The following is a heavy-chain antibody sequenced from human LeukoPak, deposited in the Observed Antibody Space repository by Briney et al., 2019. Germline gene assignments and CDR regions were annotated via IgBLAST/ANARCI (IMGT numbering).Heavy chain of an antibody. CDR2: INHSGST. J-gene: IGHJ6*03. CDR1: GGSFSGYY. D-gene: IGHD6-19*01. Sequence: PSETLSLTCAVYGGSFSGYYWGWIRQPPGKGLEWIGEINHSGSTNYNPSLKSRVTISVDTSKNQFSLKLSSVTAADTAVYYCARLRRQWLAPRDYYHYYYMDVWGKGTTVTVSS. CDR3: ARLRRQWLAPRDYYHYYYMDV. V-gene: IGHV4-34*01.